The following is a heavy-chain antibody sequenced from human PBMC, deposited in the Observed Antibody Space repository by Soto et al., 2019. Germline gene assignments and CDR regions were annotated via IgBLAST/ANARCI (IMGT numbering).Heavy chain of an antibody. CDR2: IIPIFGTA. CDR3: AGPSATAIARGQYGYYYVMDV. J-gene: IGHJ6*02. V-gene: IGHV1-69*06. D-gene: IGHD2-2*02. CDR1: GGTFSSYA. Sequence: SVYFSSNAFGGTFSSYAISWVRQAPVQVLEWVGGIIPIFGTANYAQNFQGRATITADKSTSTAYMELSSLRSEGTAVYYCAGPSATAIARGQYGYYYVMDVWAQGTTVPVS.